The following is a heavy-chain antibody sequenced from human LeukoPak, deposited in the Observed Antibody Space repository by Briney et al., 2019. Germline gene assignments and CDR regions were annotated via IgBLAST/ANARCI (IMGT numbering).Heavy chain of an antibody. J-gene: IGHJ3*02. D-gene: IGHD3-3*01. Sequence: GGSLRLSCAASGFTFSSYWMSWVRQAPGKGLEWVGRIKSKTDGGTTDYAAPVKGRFTISRDDSKNTLYLQMNSLKTEDTAVYVCTTIFLDAFDIWGLGTVVTVSS. CDR1: GFTFSSYW. CDR3: TTIFLDAFDI. V-gene: IGHV3-15*01. CDR2: IKSKTDGGTT.